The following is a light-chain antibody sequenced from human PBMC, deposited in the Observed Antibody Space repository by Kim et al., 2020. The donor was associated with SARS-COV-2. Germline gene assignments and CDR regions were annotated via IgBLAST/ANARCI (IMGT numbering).Light chain of an antibody. V-gene: IGLV7-46*01. CDR2: DVS. CDR1: PGDVTSGHF. J-gene: IGLJ3*02. CDR3: LLYYSGPRV. Sequence: PGGPVTLTCASSPGDVTSGHFPYWFQQKPGQAPTTLIYDVSNKHSWTPARFSGSLLGGKAALTLSGAQPEDEAEYYCLLYYSGPRVFGGGTQLTVL.